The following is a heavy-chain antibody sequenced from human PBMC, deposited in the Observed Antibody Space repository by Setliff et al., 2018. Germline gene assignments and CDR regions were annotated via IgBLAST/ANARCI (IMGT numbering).Heavy chain of an antibody. J-gene: IGHJ4*02. V-gene: IGHV1-46*01. CDR2: INPSGDT. CDR1: GYAFTTYH. D-gene: IGHD4-17*01. Sequence: SVKVSCKTSGYAFTTYHMHWVRQAPGQGLEWMGRINPSGDTGYAQKFQGRLTLTKDTSTGTHYMDVSSLRSDDTAVYYCARDGGSYGNYDNWGQGTLVTVSS. CDR3: ARDGGSYGNYDN.